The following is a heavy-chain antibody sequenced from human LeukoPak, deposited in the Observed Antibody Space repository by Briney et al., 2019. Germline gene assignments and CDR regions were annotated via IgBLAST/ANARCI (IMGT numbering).Heavy chain of an antibody. CDR3: ARGQLGGYSSSWEFDY. CDR1: GGTFSSYA. Sequence: SSVKVSCKASGGTFSSYAISWVRQAPGQGLEWMGRIIPIFGTANYAQKFQGRVTITTDESTSTAYMELSSLRSEDTAVYYCARGQLGGYSSSWEFDYWGQGTLVTVSS. D-gene: IGHD6-13*01. J-gene: IGHJ4*02. V-gene: IGHV1-69*05. CDR2: IIPIFGTA.